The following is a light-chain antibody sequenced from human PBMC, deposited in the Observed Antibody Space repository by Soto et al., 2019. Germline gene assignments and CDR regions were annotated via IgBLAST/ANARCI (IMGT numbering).Light chain of an antibody. J-gene: IGLJ3*02. CDR2: GVS. CDR1: SSDVGSYNY. V-gene: IGLV2-14*01. CDR3: TSYTTSITWV. Sequence: QSALTQPASVSGSPGQSITISCTGTSSDVGSYNYVSWYQHHPGKAPKLMIYGVSDRPSGVSNRFSGSKSGNTASLTISGLQADDEAYYYCTSYTTSITWVFGGGTQLTVL.